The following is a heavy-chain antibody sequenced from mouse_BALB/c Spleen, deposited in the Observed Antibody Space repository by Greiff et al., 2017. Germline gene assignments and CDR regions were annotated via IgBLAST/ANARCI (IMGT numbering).Heavy chain of an antibody. V-gene: IGHV5-6-2*01. CDR2: INSNGGST. Sequence: DVKLVESGGGLVKLGGSLKLSCAASGFTFSSYYMSWVRQTPEKRLELVAAINSNGGSTYYPDTVKGRFTISRDNAKNTLYLQMSSLKSEDTALYYCARHDYGYLACWGQGTLVTVSA. D-gene: IGHD1-2*01. CDR1: GFTFSSYY. J-gene: IGHJ3*01. CDR3: ARHDYGYLAC.